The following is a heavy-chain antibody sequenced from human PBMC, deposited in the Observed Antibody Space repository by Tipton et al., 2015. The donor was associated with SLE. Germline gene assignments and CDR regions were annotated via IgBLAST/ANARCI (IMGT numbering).Heavy chain of an antibody. Sequence: LVQSGGGLVQPGGSLRLSCAASGFTVSSNYMSWVRQAPGKGLEWVSVIYSGGSTYYADSVKGRFTISRDNSKNTLYLQMNSLRAEDTAVYYCARESTVTTSDYWGQGTLVTVSS. CDR3: ARESTVTTSDY. CDR1: GFTVSSNY. CDR2: IYSGGST. V-gene: IGHV3-53*04. J-gene: IGHJ4*02. D-gene: IGHD4-17*01.